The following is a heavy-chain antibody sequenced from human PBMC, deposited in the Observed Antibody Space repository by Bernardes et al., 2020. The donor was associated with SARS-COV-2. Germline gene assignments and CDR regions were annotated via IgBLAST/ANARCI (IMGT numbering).Heavy chain of an antibody. CDR2: INHSGST. CDR3: ARGLTTLDIVVVVAFGSYGFDP. CDR1: GGSFSGYS. Sequence: SETLSLTCAVYGGSFSGYSWSWIRQPPGKGLEWIGEINHSGSTNYNPSLKSRVTISVDTSKNQFSLKLSSMTAADTAVYYCARGLTTLDIVVVVAFGSYGFDPWGQGTLVTGSS. J-gene: IGHJ5*02. D-gene: IGHD2-15*01. V-gene: IGHV4-34*01.